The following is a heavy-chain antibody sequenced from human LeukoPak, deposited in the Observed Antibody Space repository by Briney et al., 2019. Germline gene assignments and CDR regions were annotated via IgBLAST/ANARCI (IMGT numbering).Heavy chain of an antibody. CDR1: GGSISSYY. J-gene: IGHJ4*02. Sequence: SETLSLTCTVSGGSISSYYWSWIRQPPGKGLEWIGYIYTSGSTNYNPSLKSRVTISVDTSKNQFSPKLSSVTAADTAVYYCARHEGGYDSNFDYWGQGTLVTVSS. V-gene: IGHV4-4*09. CDR2: IYTSGST. CDR3: ARHEGGYDSNFDY. D-gene: IGHD5-12*01.